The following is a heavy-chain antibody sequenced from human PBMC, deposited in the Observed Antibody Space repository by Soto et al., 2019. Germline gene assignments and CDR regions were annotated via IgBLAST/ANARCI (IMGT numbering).Heavy chain of an antibody. CDR3: ARGDIVVVVAATLDALDS. V-gene: IGHV1-69*13. Sequence: AVKVSCKSSGGTFSSYAISWVRQAPGQGLEWMGGIIPIFGTANYAQKFQGRVTITADESTSTAYMELSSLRSEDTAVYDCARGDIVVVVAATLDALDSCGTGATVTVSS. J-gene: IGHJ3*02. CDR2: IIPIFGTA. CDR1: GGTFSSYA. D-gene: IGHD2-15*01.